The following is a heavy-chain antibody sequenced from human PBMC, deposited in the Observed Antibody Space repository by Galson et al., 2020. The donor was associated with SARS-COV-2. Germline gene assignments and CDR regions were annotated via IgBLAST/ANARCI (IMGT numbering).Heavy chain of an antibody. CDR2: INHSGST. CDR3: ARLIQGWDSIRTDY. V-gene: IGHV4-34*01. CDR1: GGSFSGHY. J-gene: IGHJ4*02. D-gene: IGHD6-13*01. Sequence: SQTLSLTCAVYGGSFSGHYWSWIRQPPGKGLEWIGDINHSGSTNYNPSLKSRVTIPVDTSKNQFSLKLSSVTAAETAVYYCARLIQGWDSIRTDYWGQGTLVTVSS.